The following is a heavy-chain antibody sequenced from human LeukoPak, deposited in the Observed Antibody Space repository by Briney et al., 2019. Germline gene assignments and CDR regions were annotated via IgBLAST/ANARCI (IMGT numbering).Heavy chain of an antibody. CDR1: GGSISSSGYY. D-gene: IGHD3-22*01. J-gene: IGHJ4*02. V-gene: IGHV4-39*07. Sequence: SETLSLTCTVSGGSISSSGYYWGWIRQPPGKGLEWIGNIYYSGSTYYNPSLKSRVTISVDTSKNQFSLKLSSVTAADTAVYYCARGGTYYYDSSGFGWGQGTLVTVSS. CDR3: ARGGTYYYDSSGFG. CDR2: IYYSGST.